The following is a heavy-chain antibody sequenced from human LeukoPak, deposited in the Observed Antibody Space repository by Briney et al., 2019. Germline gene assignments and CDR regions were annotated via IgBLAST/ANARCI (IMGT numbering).Heavy chain of an antibody. V-gene: IGHV7-4-1*02. CDR2: INTNTGNP. D-gene: IGHD6-19*01. J-gene: IGHJ6*02. Sequence: ASVKVSCKPSGYTFTIYAMNWVRQAPGQGLEWMGWINTNTGNPTYAQGFTGRFVFSLDTSVSTAYLQISSLKAEDTAVYYCARDQGSGWSLGVDVWGQGTTVTVSS. CDR3: ARDQGSGWSLGVDV. CDR1: GYTFTIYA.